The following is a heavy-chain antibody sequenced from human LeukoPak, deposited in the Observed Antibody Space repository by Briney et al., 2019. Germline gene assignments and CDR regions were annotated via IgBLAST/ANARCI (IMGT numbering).Heavy chain of an antibody. J-gene: IGHJ4*02. D-gene: IGHD2-21*02. Sequence: SEALSLTCTVSGYSISSGYYWGWIRQPPGKGLEWIGSIYHSGSTYYDPSLKSRVTISVDTSKNQFSLKLSSVTAADTAVYYCARRTTYIGWRPSESPSCFDYWGQGTLVTVSS. CDR2: IYHSGST. CDR3: ARRTTYIGWRPSESPSCFDY. CDR1: GYSISSGYY. V-gene: IGHV4-38-2*02.